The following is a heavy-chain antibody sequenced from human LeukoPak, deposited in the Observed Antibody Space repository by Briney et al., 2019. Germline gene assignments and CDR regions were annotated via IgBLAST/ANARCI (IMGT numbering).Heavy chain of an antibody. Sequence: ASVTVSCKASGYTFTSYYMHWVRQAPGQGLEWMGIINPSGGSTSYAQKFQGRVTMTRDTSTSTVYMELSSLRSEDTAVYYCVRHLPSYDFWSGYSFWGQGTLVTVSS. V-gene: IGHV1-46*01. J-gene: IGHJ4*02. CDR3: VRHLPSYDFWSGYSF. CDR2: INPSGGST. CDR1: GYTFTSYY. D-gene: IGHD3-3*01.